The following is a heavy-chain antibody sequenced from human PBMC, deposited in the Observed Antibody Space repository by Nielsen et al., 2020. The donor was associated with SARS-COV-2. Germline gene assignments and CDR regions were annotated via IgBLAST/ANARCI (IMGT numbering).Heavy chain of an antibody. V-gene: IGHV3-9*01. CDR1: GFTFDDYA. Sequence: GESLNISCAASGFTFDDYAMHWVRQAPGKGLEWVSGISWNSGSIGYADSVKGRFTISRDNAKNSLYLQMNSLRAEDTALYYCAKLHDYGDYAPVYWGQGTLVTVSS. J-gene: IGHJ4*02. D-gene: IGHD4-17*01. CDR3: AKLHDYGDYAPVY. CDR2: ISWNSGSI.